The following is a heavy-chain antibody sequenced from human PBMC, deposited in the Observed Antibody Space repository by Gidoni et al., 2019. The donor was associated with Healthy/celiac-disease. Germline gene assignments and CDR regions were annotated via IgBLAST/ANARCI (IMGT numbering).Heavy chain of an antibody. Sequence: QLQLQESGPGLVKHSETLSLTCTVPGGSISSRSSYWGWLRQPPGKGLEWIGSIYYGGSTYDNPSLNRRVTISLDTSKNQFSLKLSSVTAADTAVYYFTRQGPGAVAGDFDYWGQGTLVTVSS. V-gene: IGHV4-39*01. CDR1: GGSISSRSSY. CDR3: TRQGPGAVAGDFDY. D-gene: IGHD6-19*01. J-gene: IGHJ4*02. CDR2: IYYGGST.